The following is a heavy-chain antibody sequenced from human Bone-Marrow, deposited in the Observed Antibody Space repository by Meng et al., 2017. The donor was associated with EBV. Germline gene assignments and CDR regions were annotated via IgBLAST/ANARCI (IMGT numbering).Heavy chain of an antibody. D-gene: IGHD3-10*01. CDR3: ARSRLFRFDGSGSSNFDY. V-gene: IGHV1-3*01. Sequence: QVQLGQPGAEVKKPGASVKVSCKASGYTFTSYAMHWVRQAPGQRLEWMGWINAGNGNTKYSQKFQGRVTITRDTSASTAYMELSSLRSEDTAVYYCARSRLFRFDGSGSSNFDYWGQGTLVTVSS. CDR2: INAGNGNT. J-gene: IGHJ4*02. CDR1: GYTFTSYA.